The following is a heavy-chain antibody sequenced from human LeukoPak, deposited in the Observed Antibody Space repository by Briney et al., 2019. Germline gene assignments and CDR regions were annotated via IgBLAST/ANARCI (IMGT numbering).Heavy chain of an antibody. J-gene: IGHJ4*02. Sequence: VASVKVSCKASGYTFSDYYMHWVRQAPGQGLEWMGWINPNSGGTNYAQKFQGWVTMTRDTSISTAYMELSRLRSDDTAVYYCARAAAGTFYFDYWGQGTLVTVSS. CDR1: GYTFSDYY. D-gene: IGHD6-13*01. CDR2: INPNSGGT. CDR3: ARAAAGTFYFDY. V-gene: IGHV1-2*04.